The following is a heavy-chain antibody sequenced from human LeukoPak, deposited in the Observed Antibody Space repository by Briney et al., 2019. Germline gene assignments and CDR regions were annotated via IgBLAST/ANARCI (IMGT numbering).Heavy chain of an antibody. CDR2: ISYSGNKK. CDR3: ARSIAALNYFDY. V-gene: IGHV3-30-3*01. CDR1: GFSFSNYA. Sequence: PGGSLRLSCAASGFSFSNYAMHWVRQAPGKGLEWVAIISYSGNKKYYADSVKGRITISRDNSKNTLYLQMNSLRAEDTAVYYCARSIAALNYFDYWGQGTLVTVSS. D-gene: IGHD6-6*01. J-gene: IGHJ4*02.